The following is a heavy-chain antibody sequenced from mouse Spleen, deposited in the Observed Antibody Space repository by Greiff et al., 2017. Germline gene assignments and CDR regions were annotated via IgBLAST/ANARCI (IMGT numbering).Heavy chain of an antibody. D-gene: IGHD1-1*01. Sequence: QVQLQQPGAELVKPGASVKLSCKASGYTFTSYWMHWVKQRPGQGLEWIGMIHPNSGSTNYNEKFKSKATLTVDKSSSTAYMQLSSLTSEDSAVYYCARYDGSNKGFAYWGQGTLVTVSA. CDR3: ARYDGSNKGFAY. CDR1: GYTFTSYW. V-gene: IGHV1-64*01. J-gene: IGHJ3*01. CDR2: IHPNSGST.